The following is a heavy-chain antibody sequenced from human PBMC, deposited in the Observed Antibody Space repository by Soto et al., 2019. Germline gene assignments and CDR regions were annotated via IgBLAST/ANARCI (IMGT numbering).Heavy chain of an antibody. Sequence: SETLSLTCTVSGGSVSSGSYYWSWIRQPPGKGLEWIGYIYYTGSTNYNTSRESRVTISVDTSKNQFSLKLSSVTAADTAVYYCARGYYYDGSGYYSEYWGQGTLVTVSS. CDR2: IYYTGST. V-gene: IGHV4-61*01. D-gene: IGHD3-22*01. J-gene: IGHJ4*02. CDR1: GGSVSSGSYY. CDR3: ARGYYYDGSGYYSEY.